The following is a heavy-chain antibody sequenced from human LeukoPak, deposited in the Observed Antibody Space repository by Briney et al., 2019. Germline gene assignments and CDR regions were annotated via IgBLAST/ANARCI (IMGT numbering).Heavy chain of an antibody. Sequence: GGSLRLSCSASGFTFSSYAMSWVRQAPGKGLEWVSGIGSTAVFTHYADSVKGRFTISRDNSKNTLFLQMNSLRVDDTAIYYCAKGRWGLTINNFDIWGQGTMVTVSS. CDR3: AKGRWGLTINNFDI. CDR1: GFTFSSYA. J-gene: IGHJ3*02. D-gene: IGHD3-9*01. V-gene: IGHV3-23*01. CDR2: IGSTAVFT.